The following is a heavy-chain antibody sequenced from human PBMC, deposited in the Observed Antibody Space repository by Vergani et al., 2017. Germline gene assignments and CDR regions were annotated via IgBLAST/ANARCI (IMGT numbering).Heavy chain of an antibody. Sequence: VQLVESGGGVVQPGRSLRLSCAASGFTFSSYGMHWVRQAPGKGLEWVAVIWYDGSNKYYADSVKGRFTISRDNSKNTLYLQMNSLRAEDTAVYYCARGGGRVRGVTIYYMDVWGKGTTVTVSS. CDR1: GFTFSSYG. V-gene: IGHV3-33*01. CDR2: IWYDGSNK. J-gene: IGHJ6*03. D-gene: IGHD3-10*01. CDR3: ARGGGRVRGVTIYYMDV.